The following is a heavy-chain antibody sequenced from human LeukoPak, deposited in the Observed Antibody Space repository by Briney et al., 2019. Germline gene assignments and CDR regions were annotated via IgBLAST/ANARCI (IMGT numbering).Heavy chain of an antibody. V-gene: IGHV1-2*02. CDR3: ARDLTGTYYYDSSGYQTTY. CDR2: INPNSGGT. D-gene: IGHD3-22*01. CDR1: GYTLTRYY. Sequence: GASVKVSCKASGYTLTRYYMHWVRQAPGHGLEWMGWINPNSGGTNYAQKFQGRVTMTRDTSISTAYMELSRLRSDDTAVYYCARDLTGTYYYDSSGYQTTYWGQGTLVTVSS. J-gene: IGHJ4*02.